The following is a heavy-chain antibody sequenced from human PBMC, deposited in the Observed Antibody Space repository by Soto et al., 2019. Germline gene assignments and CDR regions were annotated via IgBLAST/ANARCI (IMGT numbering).Heavy chain of an antibody. CDR2: ISYSGST. V-gene: IGHV4-39*01. Sequence: QLQLQESGPGLVKPSETLSLTCTVSGGSISSSGYYWGWIRQPPGEGLEWIGSISYSGSTNYYPSLKSRVTISVDSPKNQFSLKLRSVTAADTAMYYCATSYDSTGRDAFDFWGQGTMVTVSS. CDR1: GGSISSSGYY. D-gene: IGHD3-22*01. CDR3: ATSYDSTGRDAFDF. J-gene: IGHJ3*01.